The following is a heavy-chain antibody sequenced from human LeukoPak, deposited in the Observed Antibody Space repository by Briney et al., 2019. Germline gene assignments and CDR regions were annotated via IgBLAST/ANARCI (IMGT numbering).Heavy chain of an antibody. J-gene: IGHJ5*02. D-gene: IGHD1-7*01. V-gene: IGHV1-2*06. CDR3: ARDPLGNWNYNWFDP. Sequence: ASVKVSCKASGYTFTGYYVHWVRQAPGQGLEWMGRINPNSGGTNYAQKFQGRVTMTRDTSISTAYMELSRLRSDDTAVYYCARDPLGNWNYNWFDPWGQGTLVTVSS. CDR1: GYTFTGYY. CDR2: INPNSGGT.